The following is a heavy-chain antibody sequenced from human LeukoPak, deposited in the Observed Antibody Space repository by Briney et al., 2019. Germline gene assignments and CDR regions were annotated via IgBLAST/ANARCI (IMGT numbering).Heavy chain of an antibody. CDR3: AGGPDYDSSGYYFDY. CDR1: GFSFSNFG. J-gene: IGHJ4*02. Sequence: GGSLSLSCAASGFSFSNFGMHWVRQAPGKGLEYVSAISSNGGSTYYANSVKGRFTISRDNSKNTLYLQMGSLRAEDMAVYYCAGGPDYDSSGYYFDYWGQGTLVTVSS. V-gene: IGHV3-64*01. CDR2: ISSNGGST. D-gene: IGHD3-22*01.